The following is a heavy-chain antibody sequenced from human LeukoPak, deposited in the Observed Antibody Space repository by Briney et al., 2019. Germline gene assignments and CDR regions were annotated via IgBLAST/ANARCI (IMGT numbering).Heavy chain of an antibody. CDR3: ATKQWLAPPPDS. CDR1: GFTFSKYW. V-gene: IGHV3-74*01. Sequence: GGSLRLSCAASGFTFSKYWMLWVRQAPGKGLESVSRINTDGTVTTYADSAKGRFTVSRDNADNTMFLQMNSVRDEGTAVYYCATKQWLAPPPDSWGQGTPVTVSS. J-gene: IGHJ4*02. D-gene: IGHD6-19*01. CDR2: INTDGTVT.